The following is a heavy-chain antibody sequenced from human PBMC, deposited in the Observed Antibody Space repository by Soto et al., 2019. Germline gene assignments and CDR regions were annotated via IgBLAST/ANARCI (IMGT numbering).Heavy chain of an antibody. D-gene: IGHD1-1*01. CDR3: ARGRAGIAQPCHCDC. CDR1: GYSFTGYR. V-gene: IGHV5-51*01. Sequence: GESLKISRQGSGYSFTGYRIGWVRQMSGEGLEWMGIIYPGDSDTIYSPSFQGQDTISTDKSHATAYLQWRSLKASDTALSYCARGRAGIAQPCHCDCWGQGTLVIVSS. CDR2: IYPGDSDT. J-gene: IGHJ4*02.